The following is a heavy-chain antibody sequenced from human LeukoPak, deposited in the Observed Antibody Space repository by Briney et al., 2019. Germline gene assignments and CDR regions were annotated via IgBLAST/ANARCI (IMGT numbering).Heavy chain of an antibody. V-gene: IGHV3-30*04. Sequence: GGSLRLSCAASGFTFSSYAMHWVRQAPGKGLEWVAVISYDGSNKYYADSVKGRFTISRDNSKNTLYLQMNSLRAEDTAVYYCASSSNGWYYFDYWGQGTQVAVSS. J-gene: IGHJ4*02. CDR3: ASSSNGWYYFDY. CDR2: ISYDGSNK. D-gene: IGHD6-19*01. CDR1: GFTFSSYA.